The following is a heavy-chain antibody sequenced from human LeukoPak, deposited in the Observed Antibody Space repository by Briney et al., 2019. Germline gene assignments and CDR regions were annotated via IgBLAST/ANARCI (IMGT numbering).Heavy chain of an antibody. J-gene: IGHJ4*02. Sequence: GGSLRLSCATSGFTFDDYGMSWVRQAPGKGLEWVSGINWNGGSTGYADSVKGRFTISRDNAKNSLYLQMNSLRAGDTALYYCARSAGGAAAGDFDYWGQGTLVTVSS. V-gene: IGHV3-20*04. D-gene: IGHD6-13*01. CDR2: INWNGGST. CDR1: GFTFDDYG. CDR3: ARSAGGAAAGDFDY.